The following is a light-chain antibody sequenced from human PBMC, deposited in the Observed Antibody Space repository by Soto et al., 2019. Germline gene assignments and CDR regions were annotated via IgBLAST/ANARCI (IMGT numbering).Light chain of an antibody. CDR2: GAS. V-gene: IGKV1-27*01. CDR1: QGISNY. J-gene: IGKJ3*01. Sequence: DIQMTQSPSLLSAFVGDRVTITCRASQGISNYLAWYQQKPGKVPNVLIYGASTLRSGVPSRFSGSGSGTDFTLTISSLKPEDVAIYYCQKYDRAPFTFGPGTKVDIK. CDR3: QKYDRAPFT.